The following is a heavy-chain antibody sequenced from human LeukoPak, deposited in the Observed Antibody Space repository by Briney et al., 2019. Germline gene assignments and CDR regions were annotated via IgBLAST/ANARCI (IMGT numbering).Heavy chain of an antibody. D-gene: IGHD4-11*01. Sequence: SETLSLTCTVSGGSISSSSSYYWGWIRQPPGKGLEWIGSIYHNGRTYYNPSLKGRVTISVDTSKNKFSLKLSSVTAADTAVYYCAIDNYQRGLGPFDYWGQGTRVIVSS. J-gene: IGHJ4*02. CDR2: IYHNGRT. CDR3: AIDNYQRGLGPFDY. V-gene: IGHV4-39*07. CDR1: GGSISSSSSYY.